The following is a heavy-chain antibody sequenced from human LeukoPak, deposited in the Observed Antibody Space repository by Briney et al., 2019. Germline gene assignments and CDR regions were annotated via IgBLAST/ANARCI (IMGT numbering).Heavy chain of an antibody. D-gene: IGHD2-2*01. CDR1: GFTFSSYA. Sequence: PGGSLRLSCAASGFTFSSYAMSWVRQAPGKGLEWVSAISGGGGVTYYADSVKGRFTISRDNSKNTLYLQMNSLRAEDTAVYYCAKDSRQYCSSTSCSHYFDCWGQGTLVTVSS. V-gene: IGHV3-23*01. CDR2: ISGGGGVT. CDR3: AKDSRQYCSSTSCSHYFDC. J-gene: IGHJ4*02.